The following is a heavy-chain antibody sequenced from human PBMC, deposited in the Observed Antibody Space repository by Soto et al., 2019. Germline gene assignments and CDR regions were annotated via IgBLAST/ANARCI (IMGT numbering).Heavy chain of an antibody. J-gene: IGHJ6*02. CDR1: GGSISSGGYY. D-gene: IGHD6-19*01. CDR3: ARDEAYSSGFTRYGMDV. Sequence: QVQLQESGPGLVKPSQTLSLTCTVSGGSISSGGYYWSWIRQHPGKGLDWIGYIYYSGSTYYNPSLKSRVTISVDTSKNQFSLKLSSVTAADTAVYYCARDEAYSSGFTRYGMDVWGQGTTVTVSS. CDR2: IYYSGST. V-gene: IGHV4-31*03.